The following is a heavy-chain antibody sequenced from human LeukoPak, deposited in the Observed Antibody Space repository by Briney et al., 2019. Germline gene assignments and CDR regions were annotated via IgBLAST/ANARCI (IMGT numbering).Heavy chain of an antibody. V-gene: IGHV4-38-2*02. D-gene: IGHD1-1*01. J-gene: IGHJ4*02. CDR3: ATERERRITD. CDR1: GFSISVGYY. Sequence: PSETLSLTCDVSGFSISVGYYWVWIPQPAGQGLEWIGSIHPSGTTLYNSSLNSRITMTIDAPKNQFSLRLSLVTAVVTAVYFCATERERRITDWGQGTLVTVSS. CDR2: IHPSGTT.